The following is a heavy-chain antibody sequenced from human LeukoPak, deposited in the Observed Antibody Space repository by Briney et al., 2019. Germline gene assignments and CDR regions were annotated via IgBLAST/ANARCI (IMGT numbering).Heavy chain of an antibody. V-gene: IGHV4-4*02. J-gene: IGHJ5*02. CDR2: IYHSGST. CDR3: ARKAVLDYNWFDP. CDR1: GCSISSSNW. D-gene: IGHD6-19*01. Sequence: SGTLSLTCAVSGCSISSSNWWSWVRQPPGKGLEWIGEIYHSGSTNYNPSLKSRVTISVDKSKNQFSLKLSSVTAADTAVYYCARKAVLDYNWFDPWGQGTLVTVSS.